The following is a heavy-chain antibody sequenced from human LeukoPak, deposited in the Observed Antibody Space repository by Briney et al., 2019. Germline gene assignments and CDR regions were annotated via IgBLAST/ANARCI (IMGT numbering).Heavy chain of an antibody. CDR2: ISYDGSNK. J-gene: IGHJ6*02. CDR3: ARGGEAGFGELSGVYYYYGMDV. V-gene: IGHV3-30*19. CDR1: GFSSSNYA. Sequence: GGSLRLSCAASGFSSSNYAMSWVRQAPGKGLEWVAVISYDGSNKYYADSVKGRFTISRDNSKNTLYLQMNSLRAEDTAVYYCARGGEAGFGELSGVYYYYGMDVRGQGTTVTVSS. D-gene: IGHD3-10*01.